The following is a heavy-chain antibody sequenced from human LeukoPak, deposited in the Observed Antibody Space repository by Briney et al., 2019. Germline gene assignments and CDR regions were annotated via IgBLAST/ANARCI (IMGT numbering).Heavy chain of an antibody. V-gene: IGHV3-7*01. Sequence: GGSLRLSCAASGFTFSRYCMSWVRQAPGKGLEWVASVKEDGSQKNYADTVKGRFTTSRHHAKKSPVLQMNRLRAEDTAVYYCGREDYWGPGTLVSVS. J-gene: IGHJ4*02. CDR2: VKEDGSQK. CDR1: GFTFSRYC. CDR3: GREDY.